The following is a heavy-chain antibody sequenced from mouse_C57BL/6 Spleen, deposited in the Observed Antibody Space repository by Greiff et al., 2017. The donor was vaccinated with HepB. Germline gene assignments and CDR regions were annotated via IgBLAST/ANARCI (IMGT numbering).Heavy chain of an antibody. J-gene: IGHJ4*01. V-gene: IGHV6-3*01. D-gene: IGHD1-1*01. CDR2: IRLKSDNYAT. Sequence: DVMLVESGGGLVQPGGSMKLSCVASGFTFSNYWMNWVRQSPEKGLEWVAQIRLKSDNYATHYAESVKGRFTISRDDSQSSVYLQMNNLRAEDTGIYYCTGGYYYGSSYEAMDYWGQGTSVTVSS. CDR3: TGGYYYGSSYEAMDY. CDR1: GFTFSNYW.